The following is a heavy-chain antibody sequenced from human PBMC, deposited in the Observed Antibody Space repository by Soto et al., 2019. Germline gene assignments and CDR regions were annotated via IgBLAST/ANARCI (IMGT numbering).Heavy chain of an antibody. CDR2: ISYDGGKK. CDR3: ESEGQPAAGHTPHN. D-gene: IGHD6-13*01. Sequence: GGSLRLSCAASGVNFSSYAMHWVLQAPGKGLEWVAGISYDGGKKYYADSVKGRFTISRDNAQSPLYVEMTRLSAEDTGLYYCESEGQPAAGHTPHNWGQGTLVPVSS. V-gene: IGHV3-30*04. CDR1: GVNFSSYA. J-gene: IGHJ4*02.